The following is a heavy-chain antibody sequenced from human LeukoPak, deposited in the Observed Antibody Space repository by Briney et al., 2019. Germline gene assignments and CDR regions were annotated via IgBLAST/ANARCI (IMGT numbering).Heavy chain of an antibody. CDR1: GFTFSSYG. CDR2: ISGSGSST. D-gene: IGHD5-12*01. Sequence: GGSLRLSCAASGFTFSSYGMNWVRQAPGKGLEWVSAISGSGSSTYYADSVKGRFTISRDNSKNTLYLQMNSLRAEDTAVYYCARVSGYDWESFYDYWGQGTLVTVSS. CDR3: ARVSGYDWESFYDY. J-gene: IGHJ4*02. V-gene: IGHV3-23*01.